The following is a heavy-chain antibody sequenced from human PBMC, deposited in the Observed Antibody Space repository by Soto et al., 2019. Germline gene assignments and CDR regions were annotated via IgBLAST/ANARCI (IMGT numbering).Heavy chain of an antibody. CDR2: INAGNGNT. D-gene: IGHD6-13*01. CDR3: TRGGDRQQLSTD. Sequence: ASVKVSCKGSGDTFTTYAMHWVRQAPGQRLEWMGWINAGNGNTKYSQKFQGRVTITRNTSASTAYMELSSLRSEDTALYYCTRGGDRQQLSTDWGQGTLVTVSS. J-gene: IGHJ4*02. V-gene: IGHV1-3*01. CDR1: GDTFTTYA.